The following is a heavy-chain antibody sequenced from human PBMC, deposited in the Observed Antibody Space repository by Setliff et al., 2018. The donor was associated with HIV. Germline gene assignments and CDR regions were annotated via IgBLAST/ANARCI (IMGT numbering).Heavy chain of an antibody. V-gene: IGHV4-39*01. CDR1: GGSISSNKYY. D-gene: IGHD4-17*01. CDR2: IYHSEYT. J-gene: IGHJ4*02. Sequence: SETLSLTCSVSGGSISSNKYYWTWVRQAPGKGLEWIGEIYHSEYTNYNPSFKSRVTMSLDMSTNQFSLKMASMTAADSAVYYCARFDVTPMTTRDYWGQGTQVTVSS. CDR3: ARFDVTPMTTRDY.